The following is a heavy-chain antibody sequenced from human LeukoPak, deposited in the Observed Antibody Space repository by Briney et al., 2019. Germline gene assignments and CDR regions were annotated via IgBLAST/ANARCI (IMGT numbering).Heavy chain of an antibody. CDR2: IYYSGST. V-gene: IGHV4-59*01. CDR3: ARAHSGYDWGSGSFDY. D-gene: IGHD5-12*01. J-gene: IGHJ4*02. Sequence: SETLSLTCTVSGGSMSSYYWSWIRQSPGKGLEWIGYIYYSGSTDYNPSLKSRVTISVDTSKNQFSLKLSSVTAADTAVYYCARAHSGYDWGSGSFDYWGQGTLVTVSS. CDR1: GGSMSSYY.